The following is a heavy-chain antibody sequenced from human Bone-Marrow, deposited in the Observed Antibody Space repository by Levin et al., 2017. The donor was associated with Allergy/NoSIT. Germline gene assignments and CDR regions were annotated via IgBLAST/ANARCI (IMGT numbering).Heavy chain of an antibody. Sequence: GGSLRLSCAASGFSVSSNSMTWVRHTPGKGLEWVSTKDIIGTTYYADSVRGRFTIARESSTNMVYLQMNNLRPEDTAVYYCAKSPATRNWYFDLWGRGTLVTVSS. V-gene: IGHV3-53*01. D-gene: IGHD1-1*01. CDR2: KDIIGTT. CDR1: GFSVSSNS. J-gene: IGHJ2*01. CDR3: AKSPATRNWYFDL.